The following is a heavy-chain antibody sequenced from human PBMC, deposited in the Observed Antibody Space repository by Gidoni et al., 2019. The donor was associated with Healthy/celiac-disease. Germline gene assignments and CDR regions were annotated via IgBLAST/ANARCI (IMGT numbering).Heavy chain of an antibody. CDR2: RSYDGSNK. CDR1: GFTFSSYA. V-gene: IGHV3-30-3*01. D-gene: IGHD5-12*01. Sequence: QVQLVESGGGVVQPGRSLRLSCAASGFTFSSYAIHWVRQAPGKGLEWVAVRSYDGSNKYYADSVKGRFTISRDNSKNTLYLQMNSLRAEDTAVYYCARGVEMATIYYYYGMDVWGQGTTVTVSS. CDR3: ARGVEMATIYYYYGMDV. J-gene: IGHJ6*02.